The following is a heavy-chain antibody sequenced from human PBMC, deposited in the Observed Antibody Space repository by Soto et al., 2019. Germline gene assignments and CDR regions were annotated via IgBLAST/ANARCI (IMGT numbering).Heavy chain of an antibody. V-gene: IGHV3-23*01. CDR2: RSGGGDST. Sequence: EVRLLESGGGLVQPGGSLRLSCAASGFTFTSYAMTWVRQAPGKGLKWASARSGGGDSTYYADSVKGWFTVSRDNSKNMLYLQMNSLRAEDTAVYYCAKEGLVAATLTWFDPWGQGTLVIVSS. CDR3: AKEGLVAATLTWFDP. J-gene: IGHJ5*02. CDR1: GFTFTSYA. D-gene: IGHD2-15*01.